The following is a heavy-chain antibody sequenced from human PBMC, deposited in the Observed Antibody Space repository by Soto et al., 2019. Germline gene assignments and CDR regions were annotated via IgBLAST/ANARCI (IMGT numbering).Heavy chain of an antibody. Sequence: SETLSLTCAVYGGSFSGYYWSWIRQPPGKGLEWIGEINHSGSTNYNPSLKSRVTISVDTSKNQFSLKLSSVTAADTAVYYCARGFWNPYYYGDSARGYFQHWGQGTLVTVSS. CDR3: ARGFWNPYYYGDSARGYFQH. D-gene: IGHD4-17*01. CDR1: GGSFSGYY. CDR2: INHSGST. J-gene: IGHJ1*01. V-gene: IGHV4-34*01.